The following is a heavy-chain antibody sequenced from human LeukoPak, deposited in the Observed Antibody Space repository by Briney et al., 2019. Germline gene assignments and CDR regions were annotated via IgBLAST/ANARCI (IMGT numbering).Heavy chain of an antibody. D-gene: IGHD3-10*01. CDR2: VRYGGTNE. Sequence: GGSLRLSCTASGFTFSSYGMHWVRQAPGKGLGWVAFVRYGGTNEYYADSVKGRFAISRDNSKNTLYLQMSSLRTEDTAVYYCVKDRMWFGELLSPYFDYWGQGTLVTVSS. CDR1: GFTFSSYG. J-gene: IGHJ4*02. CDR3: VKDRMWFGELLSPYFDY. V-gene: IGHV3-30*02.